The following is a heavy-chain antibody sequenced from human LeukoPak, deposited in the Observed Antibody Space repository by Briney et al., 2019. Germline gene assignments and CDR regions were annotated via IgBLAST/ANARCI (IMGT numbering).Heavy chain of an antibody. Sequence: GGSLRLSCAASGFTFSSYAMHWVRQAPGKGLEWVAVISYDANNKFYADSVKGRFTISRDNSKNTLYLQMNSLRAEDTAVYYCARTSGSYVPIDYWGQGTLVTVSS. J-gene: IGHJ4*02. CDR3: ARTSGSYVPIDY. CDR1: GFTFSSYA. CDR2: ISYDANNK. V-gene: IGHV3-30*04. D-gene: IGHD1-26*01.